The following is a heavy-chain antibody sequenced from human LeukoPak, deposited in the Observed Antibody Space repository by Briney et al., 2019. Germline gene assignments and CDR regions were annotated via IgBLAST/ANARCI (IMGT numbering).Heavy chain of an antibody. Sequence: GGSLRLSCAASGFTFSGSDMHWVRQASGKGLEWVGRIRSKANTYATAYAASVEGRFTVSRDDSKNTAYLQMNSLKTEDTAVYYCVRRMGGGNYYCLDVWGQGTTVTVSS. CDR3: VRRMGGGNYYCLDV. J-gene: IGHJ6*02. D-gene: IGHD5-24*01. CDR1: GFTFSGSD. CDR2: IRSKANTYAT. V-gene: IGHV3-73*01.